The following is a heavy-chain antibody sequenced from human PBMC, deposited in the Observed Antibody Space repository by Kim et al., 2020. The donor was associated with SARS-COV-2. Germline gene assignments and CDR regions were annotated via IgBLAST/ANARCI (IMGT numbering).Heavy chain of an antibody. D-gene: IGHD4-17*01. Sequence: YTQSLKSRVTISADTSKSQFSLKLTSVTAADTAVYYCARSSTTVTSRFDFWGQGILVTVSS. J-gene: IGHJ4*02. CDR3: ARSSTTVTSRFDF. V-gene: IGHV4-39*01.